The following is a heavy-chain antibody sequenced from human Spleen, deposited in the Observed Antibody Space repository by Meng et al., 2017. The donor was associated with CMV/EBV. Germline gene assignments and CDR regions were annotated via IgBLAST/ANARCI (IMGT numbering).Heavy chain of an antibody. J-gene: IGHJ4*02. Sequence: ASVKVSCKASGYIFTDYYMHWVRQAPGQGLEWMGWINPNNGGTNYAQKFQGRVTMTRDTAISTAYMELSRLRSDDTAVYYCARVLYSSAYYNYWGQGTLVTVSS. V-gene: IGHV1-2*02. CDR1: GYIFTDYY. CDR2: INPNNGGT. CDR3: ARVLYSSAYYNY. D-gene: IGHD3-22*01.